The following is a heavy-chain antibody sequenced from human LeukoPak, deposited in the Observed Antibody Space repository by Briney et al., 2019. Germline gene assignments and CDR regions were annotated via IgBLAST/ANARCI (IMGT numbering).Heavy chain of an antibody. CDR1: GGSISSYY. Sequence: SETLSLTCTVSGGSISSYYWSWIRQPAGKGLEWIGRMYTGGSTNYNPSLKSRVTISVDTSKNQFSLKLSSVTAADTAVYYCARDREHIVLLPGAKRKTWYFDYWGQGTLVTVSS. V-gene: IGHV4-4*07. J-gene: IGHJ4*02. D-gene: IGHD2-2*01. CDR3: ARDREHIVLLPGAKRKTWYFDY. CDR2: MYTGGST.